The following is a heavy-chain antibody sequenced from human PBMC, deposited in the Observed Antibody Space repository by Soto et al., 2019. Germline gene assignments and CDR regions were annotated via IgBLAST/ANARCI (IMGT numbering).Heavy chain of an antibody. V-gene: IGHV3-23*01. Sequence: GGSLRLSCAGSGFTFSSYAMTWVRQAPGKGLEWVSVISGSGGSTYYADSVKGRFTISRDNFKNTLYLEMNSLRAEDTAEYYCARDRVLAGHFYYSMDVWGQGTTVTVSS. CDR2: ISGSGGST. CDR1: GFTFSSYA. CDR3: ARDRVLAGHFYYSMDV. D-gene: IGHD2-8*02. J-gene: IGHJ6*02.